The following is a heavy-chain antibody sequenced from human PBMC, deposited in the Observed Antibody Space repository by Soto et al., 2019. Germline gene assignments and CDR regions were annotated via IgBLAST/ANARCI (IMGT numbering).Heavy chain of an antibody. D-gene: IGHD2-8*01. Sequence: EVQLVESGGGLVQPGGSLRLSCAASRFSFSDYAMSWVRQAPGKGLEWVSAISGSGGSTYSAYSVEGRFTISRDNSKNTLYLQMNSLRAEDTALYYCAKDRGGVLAPSYFDYWGQGTLVTVSS. V-gene: IGHV3-23*04. J-gene: IGHJ4*02. CDR3: AKDRGGVLAPSYFDY. CDR1: RFSFSDYA. CDR2: ISGSGGST.